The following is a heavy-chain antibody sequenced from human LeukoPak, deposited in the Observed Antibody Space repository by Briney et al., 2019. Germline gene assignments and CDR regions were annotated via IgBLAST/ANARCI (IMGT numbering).Heavy chain of an antibody. D-gene: IGHD1-26*01. CDR1: GFSFSTYW. J-gene: IGHJ3*02. CDR3: VRGQEVWELLPDDVFDM. V-gene: IGHV3-74*01. CDR2: INPDSSAT. Sequence: GGSLRLSCAASGFSFSTYWLHWVRQTPGKGLMWVSRINPDSSATSYADSVKGRFTISRDNAENTLYLRMNSLRREDTAVYYCVRGQEVWELLPDDVFDMWGQGTKVTVAS.